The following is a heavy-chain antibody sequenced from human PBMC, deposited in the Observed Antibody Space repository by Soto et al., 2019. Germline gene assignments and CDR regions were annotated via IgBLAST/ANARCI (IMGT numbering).Heavy chain of an antibody. CDR3: ARSGYSYGPNPLLY. Sequence: SETLSLTCTVSGGSISSGGYYWSWIRQHPGKGLEWIGYIYYSGSTYYNPSLKSRVTISVDTSKNQVSLKLSSVTAADTAVYYCARSGYSYGPNPLLYWGQGTLVTVS. V-gene: IGHV4-31*03. D-gene: IGHD5-18*01. J-gene: IGHJ4*02. CDR2: IYYSGST. CDR1: GGSISSGGYY.